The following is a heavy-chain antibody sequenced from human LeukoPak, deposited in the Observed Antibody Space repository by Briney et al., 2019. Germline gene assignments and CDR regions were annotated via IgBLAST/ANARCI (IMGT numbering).Heavy chain of an antibody. CDR1: SGSINHYY. V-gene: IGHV4-59*01. CDR3: ARSLTGNFDH. D-gene: IGHD3-9*01. Sequence: PSEAVSLTFTVSSGSINHYYWRWLRQPPGKGLEWIGYIFYRGSTDYNPSHKSRVTITVDTSKTQFPLNLSSVTAADTAVYYCARSLTGNFDHWGQGTLVTVSS. CDR2: IFYRGST. J-gene: IGHJ4*02.